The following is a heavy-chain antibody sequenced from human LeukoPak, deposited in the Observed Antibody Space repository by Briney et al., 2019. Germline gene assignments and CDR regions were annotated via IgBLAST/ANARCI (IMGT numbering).Heavy chain of an antibody. V-gene: IGHV1-2*02. Sequence: ASVKVSCEASGYTFTNFFVHWVRQAPGQGLEWMGWINPNSGGTNFAQKFQGRVTMTRDTSISTAYMDLTRLRSDDTAVYYCARDGAYSGSVDQDYYYGMDVWGQGTTVTVSS. D-gene: IGHD1-26*01. CDR2: INPNSGGT. CDR3: ARDGAYSGSVDQDYYYGMDV. CDR1: GYTFTNFF. J-gene: IGHJ6*02.